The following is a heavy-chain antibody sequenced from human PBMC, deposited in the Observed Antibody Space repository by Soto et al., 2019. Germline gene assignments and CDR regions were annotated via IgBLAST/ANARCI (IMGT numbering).Heavy chain of an antibody. J-gene: IGHJ6*02. CDR3: ARDRRLSYDILTGYYRNYGMDV. Sequence: PSETLSLTCTVSGGSISSYYWSWIRQPAGKGLEWIGRIYTSGSTNYNPSLKSRVTMSVDTSKNQFSLKLSSVTAADTAVYYCARDRRLSYDILTGYYRNYGMDVWGQGTTVTVSS. V-gene: IGHV4-4*07. CDR1: GGSISSYY. CDR2: IYTSGST. D-gene: IGHD3-9*01.